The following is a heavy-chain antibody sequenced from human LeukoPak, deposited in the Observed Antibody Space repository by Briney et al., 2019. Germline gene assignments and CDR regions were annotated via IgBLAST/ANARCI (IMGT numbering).Heavy chain of an antibody. J-gene: IGHJ4*02. CDR2: INHGGTT. CDR3: ATNIPGTTYFDP. CDR1: GDPFSGYY. V-gene: IGHV4-34*01. D-gene: IGHD1-14*01. Sequence: SETLSLTCAVSGDPFSGYYWTWIRQPPGKGLEWIGEINHGGTTNYNPSLTSRVTISVDTSKNQFSLNLTSVTAADTAIYYCATNIPGTTYFDPWGQGTLVTVSS.